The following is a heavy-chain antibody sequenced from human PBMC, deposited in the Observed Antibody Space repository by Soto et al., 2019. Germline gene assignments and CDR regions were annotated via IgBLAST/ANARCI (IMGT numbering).Heavy chain of an antibody. D-gene: IGHD3-9*01. CDR3: ARNFHLTQMYYFDY. J-gene: IGHJ4*02. CDR1: GGSFSGYY. Sequence: SETLSLTCAVYGGSFSGYYWSWIRQPPGKGLEWIGEINHSGSTNYNPSLKSRVTISVDTSKNQFSLKLSSVTAADTAVYYCARNFHLTQMYYFDYWGQGTLVTVSS. V-gene: IGHV4-34*01. CDR2: INHSGST.